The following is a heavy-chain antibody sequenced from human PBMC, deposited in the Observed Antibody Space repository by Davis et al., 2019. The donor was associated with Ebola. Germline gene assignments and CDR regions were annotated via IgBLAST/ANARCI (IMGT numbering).Heavy chain of an antibody. J-gene: IGHJ3*02. V-gene: IGHV1-69*04. D-gene: IGHD3-16*02. CDR2: IIPILGIA. Sequence: SVPVSRQASRCTFSSYAISWVRQAPGQGLEWMGRIIPILGIANYPQKLQGRVTITADKSTSTAYMGLSSLRSEDTAVYYCARDLGGVIVKGDAFDIWGQGTMVTVSS. CDR3: ARDLGGVIVKGDAFDI. CDR1: RCTFSSYA.